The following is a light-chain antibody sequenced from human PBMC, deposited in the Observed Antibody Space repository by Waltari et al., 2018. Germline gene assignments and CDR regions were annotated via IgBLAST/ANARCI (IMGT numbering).Light chain of an antibody. CDR2: DVS. V-gene: IGLV2-14*03. CDR3: SSYTTTNTLV. CDR1: SSDVGAYNY. J-gene: IGLJ1*01. Sequence: QSALTQPASVSGSPGQSITISCPGTSSDVGAYNYVSWYQPHPGKAPKLMIYDVSHRPSGVSNRFSGSKSGNTASLTISGLQAEDEADYYCSSYTTTNTLVFGTGTKVTVL.